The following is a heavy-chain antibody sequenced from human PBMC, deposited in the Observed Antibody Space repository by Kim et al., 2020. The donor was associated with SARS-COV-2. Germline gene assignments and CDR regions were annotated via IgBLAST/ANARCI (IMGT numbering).Heavy chain of an antibody. J-gene: IGHJ6*02. CDR3: VRGKYGDRLYYHYMDV. V-gene: IGHV6-1*01. CDR2: THYMSKWIN. CDR1: GDSVSSNTAT. Sequence: SQTLSLTCAISGDSVSSNTATWTWIRQSPSRGLEWLGRTHYMSKWINIYAPSVKSRMTINSDTSRNQFSLQLNSVTPEDTAVYYCVRGKYGDRLYYHYMDVWGQGTTVTVSS. D-gene: IGHD2-8*01.